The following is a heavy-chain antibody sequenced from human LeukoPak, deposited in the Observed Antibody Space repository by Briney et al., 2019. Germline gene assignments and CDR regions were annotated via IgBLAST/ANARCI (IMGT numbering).Heavy chain of an antibody. CDR2: INPNSGGT. J-gene: IGHJ4*02. Sequence: APVKVSCKASGYTFTGYYMHWVRQAPGQGLEWMGRINPNSGGTNYAQKFQGRVTMTRDTSISTAYMELSRLRSDDTAVYYCARERARYGSGSYYSYWGQGTLVTVSS. CDR3: ARERARYGSGSYYSY. V-gene: IGHV1-2*06. CDR1: GYTFTGYY. D-gene: IGHD3-10*01.